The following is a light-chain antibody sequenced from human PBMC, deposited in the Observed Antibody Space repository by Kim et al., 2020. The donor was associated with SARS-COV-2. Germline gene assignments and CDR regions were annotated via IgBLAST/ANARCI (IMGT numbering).Light chain of an antibody. CDR3: QAWDSSYV. V-gene: IGLV3-1*01. CDR1: LVDNY. CDR2: QDA. Sequence: LVDNYIFWNQQQPGQPRFLVIYQDASRPSGIHGRFSVSISGNTATLSIGGTQAMDEADYYCQAWDSSYVFGTGTKVTVL. J-gene: IGLJ1*01.